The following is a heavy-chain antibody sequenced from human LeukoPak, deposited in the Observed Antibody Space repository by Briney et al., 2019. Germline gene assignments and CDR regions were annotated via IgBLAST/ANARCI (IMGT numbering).Heavy chain of an antibody. CDR2: ISYSGST. J-gene: IGHJ4*02. D-gene: IGHD1-26*01. Sequence: SETLSLTCTVSSGSINGYYWSWIRQPPGKGLEWVGYISYSGSTNYNPSLKSRVTISVDTSKNQFSLKLSSVTAADTAIYYCARVWELRYFDYWGQGTLVTVSS. CDR3: ARVWELRYFDY. CDR1: SGSINGYY. V-gene: IGHV4-59*01.